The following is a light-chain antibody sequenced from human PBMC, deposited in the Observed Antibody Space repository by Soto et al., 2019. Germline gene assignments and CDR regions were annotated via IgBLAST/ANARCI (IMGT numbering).Light chain of an antibody. CDR1: QRVSSSY. Sequence: EIVLTQSPGTLSLSPGERATLSCRASQRVSSSYLAWDQQKPGQAPRLLIYGASTRATGIPDRFSGSGSGTHFTLTISRLEPEDFAVYFCQRYGSSPPFTFGQGTKVEI. J-gene: IGKJ2*01. CDR3: QRYGSSPPFT. CDR2: GAS. V-gene: IGKV3-20*01.